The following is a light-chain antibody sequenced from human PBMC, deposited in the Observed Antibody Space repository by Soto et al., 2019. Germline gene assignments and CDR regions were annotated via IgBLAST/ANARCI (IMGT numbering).Light chain of an antibody. J-gene: IGKJ4*01. CDR3: QQDSSWPLT. Sequence: IVRTQSPATLSVSPGKRVTLSCRASQDIRSSLAWYQQKPGQAPRVLIYGASIRATGVPATFSGSGSGTEFTLSISSLKHEHLGVYYCQQDSSWPLTFGGGTKVDI. CDR1: QDIRSS. V-gene: IGKV3-15*01. CDR2: GAS.